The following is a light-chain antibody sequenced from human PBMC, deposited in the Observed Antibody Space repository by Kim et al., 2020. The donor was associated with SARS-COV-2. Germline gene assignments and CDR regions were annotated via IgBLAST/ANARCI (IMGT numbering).Light chain of an antibody. CDR2: LGS. CDR1: QSLLNSNGYNY. V-gene: IGKV2-28*01. Sequence: EPSSISCRSSQSLLNSNGYNYLDWYLQKPGQSPQLLIYLGSNRASGVPDRFSGSGSGIYFTLKISRVEAEDVGVYYCMQALQTSYTFGQGTKLEI. CDR3: MQALQTSYT. J-gene: IGKJ2*01.